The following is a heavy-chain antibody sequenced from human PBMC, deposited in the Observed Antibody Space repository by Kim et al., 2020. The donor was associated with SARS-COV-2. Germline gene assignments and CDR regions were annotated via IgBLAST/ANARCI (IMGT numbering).Heavy chain of an antibody. CDR1: GYSFTSYY. V-gene: IGHV1-46*03. CDR3: TLVEGGRGVI. D-gene: IGHD3-10*01. J-gene: IGHJ4*02. CDR2: IIPSGGST. Sequence: ASVKVSCKASGYSFTSYYMHWVRQAPGQGLEWMGLIIPSGGSTHYTERFQGRVTVTGDTSTNTVYMELSSLTSDDTAIYYCTLVEGGRGVIWGQGTLITVSS.